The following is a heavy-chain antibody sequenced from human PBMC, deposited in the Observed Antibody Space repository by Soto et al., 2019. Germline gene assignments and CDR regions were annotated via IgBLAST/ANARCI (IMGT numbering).Heavy chain of an antibody. CDR1: GGSISSGGYS. CDR2: IYHSGST. CDR3: ARLSSGYYYVDS. V-gene: IGHV4-30-2*01. J-gene: IGHJ4*02. Sequence: QLQLQESGSGLVKPSQTLSLTCAVSGGSISSGGYSWSWIRQPPGKGLEWIGYIYHSGSTYYNPSLKSRLTISVDRSKNPFSLKLSSVTAADTAVYYCARLSSGYYYVDSWGQRTLVTVSS. D-gene: IGHD3-22*01.